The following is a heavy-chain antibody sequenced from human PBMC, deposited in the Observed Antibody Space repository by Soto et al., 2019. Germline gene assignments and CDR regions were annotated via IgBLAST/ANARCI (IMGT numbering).Heavy chain of an antibody. CDR1: GLIFSDYH. J-gene: IGHJ6*02. V-gene: IGHV3-72*01. CDR3: AMLGGWSGGSSGMDV. CDR2: IRRKANSYTT. D-gene: IGHD6-19*01. Sequence: EVQLVESGGGLVQPGGSLRLSCAASGLIFSDYHMDWVRQAPGKGLEWVGRIRRKANSYTTEYAASVKGRFTISRDDSKNSQYLQTNSLKSEDTAVYYCAMLGGWSGGSSGMDVWGQGTTVTVSS.